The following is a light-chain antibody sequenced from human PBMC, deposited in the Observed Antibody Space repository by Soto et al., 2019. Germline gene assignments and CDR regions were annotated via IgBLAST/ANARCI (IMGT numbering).Light chain of an antibody. CDR2: GAS. CDR3: QQYNDWPLT. CDR1: QSVNSN. J-gene: IGKJ4*01. V-gene: IGKV3-15*01. Sequence: EKVMTQSPAALSVSPGERAALSCRASQSVNSNLAWYQRKPGQAPRLLLYGASTRATGIPARFSGSASGTEFTLTISSLQSEDSAVYYCQQYNDWPLTFGGVTNVEIK.